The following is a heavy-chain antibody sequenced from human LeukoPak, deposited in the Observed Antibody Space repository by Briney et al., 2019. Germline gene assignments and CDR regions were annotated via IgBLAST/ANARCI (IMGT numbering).Heavy chain of an antibody. CDR3: ARAHSSRWQFDY. CDR1: GYSFTSYW. CDR2: IVPSDSYT. D-gene: IGHD6-13*01. J-gene: IGHJ4*02. V-gene: IGHV5-10-1*01. Sequence: GESLKISCKGSGYSFTSYWINWVRQMPGKGLEWMGRIVPSDSYTKYSPSFQGHVTISADKSISTAYLQWSSLKASDPAMYYCARAHSSRWQFDYWAQGTLVTVSS.